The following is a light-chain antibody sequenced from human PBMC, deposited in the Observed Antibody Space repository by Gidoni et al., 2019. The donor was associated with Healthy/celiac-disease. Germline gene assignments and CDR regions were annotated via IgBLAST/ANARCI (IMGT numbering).Light chain of an antibody. CDR3: QQYYSYPLT. V-gene: IGKV1-8*01. J-gene: IGKJ4*01. CDR2: AAS. Sequence: AIRMTQSPSSFSASTGDRGTITCRASQGISSYLAWYQQKPGKAPKLLIYAASTLQSGVPSRFSGSGSGTDFTLTISCLQSEDFATYYCQQYYSYPLTFXGXTKVEIK. CDR1: QGISSY.